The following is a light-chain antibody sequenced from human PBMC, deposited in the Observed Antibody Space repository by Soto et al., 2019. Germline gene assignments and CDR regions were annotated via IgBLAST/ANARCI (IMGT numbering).Light chain of an antibody. J-gene: IGLJ1*01. CDR1: SSDVGGYNY. V-gene: IGLV2-14*01. Sequence: QSALTQPASVSGSPGQSITISCTGTSSDVGGYNYVSWYQQYPGTAPRVMIYEVNNRPSGVSHRFSGSKSGNTASLTISGLQAEDEADYYCSSYTSTSTFNFVFGTGTQLTVL. CDR2: EVN. CDR3: SSYTSTSTFNFV.